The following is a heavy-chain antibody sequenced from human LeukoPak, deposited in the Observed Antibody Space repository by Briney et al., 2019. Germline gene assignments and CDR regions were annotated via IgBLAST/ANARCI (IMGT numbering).Heavy chain of an antibody. CDR3: ARDSAVVHSSSGWFGP. Sequence: SETLSLTCTVSGGSISSYYWSWIRQPPGKGLEWIGYIYYSGSTNYNPSLKSRVTISVDTSKNQFSLKLSSVTAADTAVYYCARDSAVVHSSSGWFGPWGQGTLVTVSS. D-gene: IGHD6-6*01. CDR1: GGSISSYY. CDR2: IYYSGST. V-gene: IGHV4-59*12. J-gene: IGHJ5*02.